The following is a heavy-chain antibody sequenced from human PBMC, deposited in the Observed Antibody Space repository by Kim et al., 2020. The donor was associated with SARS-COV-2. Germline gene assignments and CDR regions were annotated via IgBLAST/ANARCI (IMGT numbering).Heavy chain of an antibody. J-gene: IGHJ6*02. V-gene: IGHV4-34*01. CDR3: ARARGIAVAGLLTYYYYYGMDV. Sequence: SETLSLTCAVYGGSFSGYYWSWIRQPPGKGLEWIGEINHSGSTNYNPSLKSRVTISVDTSKNQFSLKLSSVTAADTAVYYCARARGIAVAGLLTYYYYYGMDVWGQGTTVTVSS. CDR2: INHSGST. D-gene: IGHD6-19*01. CDR1: GGSFSGYY.